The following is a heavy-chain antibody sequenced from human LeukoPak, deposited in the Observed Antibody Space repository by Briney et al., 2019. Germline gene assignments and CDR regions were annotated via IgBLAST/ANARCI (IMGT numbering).Heavy chain of an antibody. D-gene: IGHD6-6*01. CDR3: ARELAAARRNWFDP. CDR1: GGSISSSSYY. V-gene: IGHV4-39*07. Sequence: NPSETPSLTCTVSGGSISSSSYYWGWIRQPPGKGLEWIGSIYYSGSTYYNPSLKSRVPISVDTSKNQFSLKLSSVTAADTAVYYCARELAAARRNWFDPWGQGTLVTVSS. CDR2: IYYSGST. J-gene: IGHJ5*02.